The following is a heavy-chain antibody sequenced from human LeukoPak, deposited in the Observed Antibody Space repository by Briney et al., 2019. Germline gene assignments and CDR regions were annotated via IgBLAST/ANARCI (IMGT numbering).Heavy chain of an antibody. J-gene: IGHJ6*03. D-gene: IGHD6-6*01. CDR1: GFTFSSYS. CDR2: ISSSSSYI. Sequence: GGSLRLSCAASGFTFSSYSMNWVRQAPGKGLEWVSSISSSSSYIYYADSVKGRFTISRDNAKNSLYLQMNSLRAEDTAVYYCARSREYSSSFGLSWERSSYYYYYMDVWGKGTTVTVSS. V-gene: IGHV3-21*01. CDR3: ARSREYSSSFGLSWERSSYYYYYMDV.